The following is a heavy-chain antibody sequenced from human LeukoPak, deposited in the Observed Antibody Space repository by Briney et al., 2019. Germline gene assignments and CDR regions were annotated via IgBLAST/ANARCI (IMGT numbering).Heavy chain of an antibody. V-gene: IGHV3-21*01. CDR3: ARGDFWSGYQDY. Sequence: PGGSLRLSCAASGFTFSSYSMNWVRQAPGKGLEWVSSISSSSSYIYYADSVKGRFTISRDNAKNSLYLQMNSLRAEDTAVYYCARGDFWSGYQDYWGQGTLVTASS. CDR1: GFTFSSYS. D-gene: IGHD3-3*01. CDR2: ISSSSSYI. J-gene: IGHJ4*02.